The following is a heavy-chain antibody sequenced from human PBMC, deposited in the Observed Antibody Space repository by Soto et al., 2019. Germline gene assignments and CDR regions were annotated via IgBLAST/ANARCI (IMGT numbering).Heavy chain of an antibody. CDR3: ARDRRRFLEWYNWFDP. CDR2: IYSGGST. J-gene: IGHJ5*02. Sequence: EVQLVETGGGLIQPGGSLRLSCAASGFTVSSNYMSWVRQAPGKGLEWVSVIYSGGSTYYADSLKGRFTISRDNSKNTLYLQMNSLRAEDTAVYYCARDRRRFLEWYNWFDPWGQGTLVTVSS. D-gene: IGHD3-3*01. V-gene: IGHV3-53*02. CDR1: GFTVSSNY.